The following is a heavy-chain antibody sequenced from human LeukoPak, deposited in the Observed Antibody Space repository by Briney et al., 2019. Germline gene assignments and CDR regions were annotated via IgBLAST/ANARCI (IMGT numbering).Heavy chain of an antibody. Sequence: GGSLRLSCAASGFTFSDYDIHWARQAPGEGLEWLAYVSKDGGAEYYADSVKGRFTASRDNSRNTAYLEMNSLRPEDTALYHCARDLMWLVDFWGQGTPLTVSS. CDR1: GFTFSDYD. J-gene: IGHJ4*02. V-gene: IGHV3-30-3*01. CDR2: VSKDGGAE. CDR3: ARDLMWLVDF. D-gene: IGHD6-19*01.